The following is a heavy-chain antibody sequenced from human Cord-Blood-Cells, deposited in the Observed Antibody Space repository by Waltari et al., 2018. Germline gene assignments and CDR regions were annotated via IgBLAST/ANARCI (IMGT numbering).Heavy chain of an antibody. CDR3: ARGGNSFDY. V-gene: IGHV3-48*02. Sequence: EVQLVIFGGGLVHPGGSLEPPGPASGLPFVSHRLTWVRKAPGKGWEVGSYISSSSSTIYYADAVTGRFTISRDNANNSLYLQMNSLRDEDTAVYYCARGGNSFDYWGQGTLVTVSS. CDR1: GLPFVSHR. J-gene: IGHJ4*02. CDR2: ISSSSSTI. D-gene: IGHD2-15*01.